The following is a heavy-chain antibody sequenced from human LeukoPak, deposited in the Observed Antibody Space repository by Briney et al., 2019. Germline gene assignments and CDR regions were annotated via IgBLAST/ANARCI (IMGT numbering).Heavy chain of an antibody. Sequence: GGSLRLSCAASGINFSDSEMNWVRQAPEKGLEWVSYISSSGTTIYYADSVKGRFTISRDNAKNSLYLQMNSLRAEDTAVYYCARGVPTGYYTSCYDYWGQGTLVTVSS. J-gene: IGHJ4*02. CDR2: ISSSGTTI. CDR1: GINFSDSE. D-gene: IGHD3/OR15-3a*01. CDR3: ARGVPTGYYTSCYDY. V-gene: IGHV3-48*03.